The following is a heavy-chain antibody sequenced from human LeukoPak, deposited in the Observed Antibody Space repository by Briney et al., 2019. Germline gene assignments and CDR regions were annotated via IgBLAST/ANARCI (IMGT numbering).Heavy chain of an antibody. D-gene: IGHD2-2*01. Sequence: ASVKVSCKASGYTFTSYGISWVRQAPGQGLEWMGWISAYNGNTNYAQKLQGRVTMTTDTSTSTAYMELRSLRSDDTAVYYCARDSGVVPAAYGMDVWGQGTTVTVSS. CDR1: GYTFTSYG. CDR2: ISAYNGNT. J-gene: IGHJ6*02. V-gene: IGHV1-18*01. CDR3: ARDSGVVPAAYGMDV.